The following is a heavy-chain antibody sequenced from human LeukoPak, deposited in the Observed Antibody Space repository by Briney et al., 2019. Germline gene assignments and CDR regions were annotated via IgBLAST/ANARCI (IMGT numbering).Heavy chain of an antibody. CDR2: INHSGST. V-gene: IGHV4-38-2*01. Sequence: PSETLSLTCAVSGYSISSGYYLGWIRQPPGKGLEWIGSINHSGSTYYNPSLKSRVTILVDTSKNQFSLKLTSVTAADTAVYYCTRDTTRDYWGQGTLVTVSS. CDR1: GYSISSGYY. CDR3: TRDTTRDY. J-gene: IGHJ4*02. D-gene: IGHD4-11*01.